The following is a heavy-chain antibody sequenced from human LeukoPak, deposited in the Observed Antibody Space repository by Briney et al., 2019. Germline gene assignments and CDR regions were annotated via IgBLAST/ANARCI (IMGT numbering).Heavy chain of an antibody. Sequence: PSETLSLTCAVYGGSFSGYYWSWIRQPPGKGLEWIGEINHSGSTNYNPSLKSRVTISVDTSKNQFSLKLSSVTAADTAVYYCARGGLRYFDWFFDYWGQGTLVTVSS. D-gene: IGHD3-9*01. V-gene: IGHV4-34*01. CDR3: ARGGLRYFDWFFDY. CDR2: INHSGST. J-gene: IGHJ4*02. CDR1: GGSFSGYY.